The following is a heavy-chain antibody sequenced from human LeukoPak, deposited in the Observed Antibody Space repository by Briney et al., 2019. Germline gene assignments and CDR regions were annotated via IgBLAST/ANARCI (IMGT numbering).Heavy chain of an antibody. J-gene: IGHJ4*02. CDR3: EKHRPQCVYFASFDS. D-gene: IGHD3-9*01. V-gene: IGHV3-43*01. Sequence: GGSLRLSCAASGFNFGDYTMHWVRQAPGKGLEWVSLINWDGGRTYYVDSVKGRFTISRDNSKSSLFLQMNSLRTEDTALYYCEKHRPQCVYFASFDSWGQGTLVPVPS. CDR2: INWDGGRT. CDR1: GFNFGDYT.